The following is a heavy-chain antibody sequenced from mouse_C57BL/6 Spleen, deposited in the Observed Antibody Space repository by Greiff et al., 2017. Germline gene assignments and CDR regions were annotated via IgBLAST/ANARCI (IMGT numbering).Heavy chain of an antibody. D-gene: IGHD2-3*01. J-gene: IGHJ4*01. Sequence: EVHLVESGPGMVKPSQSLSLTCTVTGYSITSGYDWHWIRHFPGNKLEWMGYISYSGSTNYNPSLKSRISITHDTSKNHFFLKLNSVTTEDTATYYCAREMDDGAMDYWGQGTSVTVSS. CDR1: GYSITSGYD. CDR2: ISYSGST. CDR3: AREMDDGAMDY. V-gene: IGHV3-1*01.